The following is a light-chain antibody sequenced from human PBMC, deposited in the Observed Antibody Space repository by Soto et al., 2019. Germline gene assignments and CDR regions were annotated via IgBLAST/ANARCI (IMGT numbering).Light chain of an antibody. Sequence: EVVLTPSPATLSLSPGDSAILSCRASQSVEKSLVWYQQKPGQAPRLLIYDTSNRATGIPARFSGSGSETAFTLLISSLQPEDFAVYYCQQRKHSPPLTFGGGTKVEIK. CDR3: QQRKHSPPLT. CDR2: DTS. CDR1: QSVEKS. J-gene: IGKJ4*01. V-gene: IGKV3-11*01.